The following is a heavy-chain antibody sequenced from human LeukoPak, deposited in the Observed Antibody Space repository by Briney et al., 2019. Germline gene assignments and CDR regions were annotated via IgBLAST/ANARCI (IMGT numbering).Heavy chain of an antibody. J-gene: IGHJ2*01. CDR1: GFNVNSYY. CDR2: LSSGDNT. CDR3: ARDSGPMTVVAWYFDL. Sequence: PGGSLRLSCAASGFNVNSYYMSWVRQAPGRGLEWVSALSSGDNTHYADSVKGRFTISRDNAKNTLYLEMNNLGAEDTAVYYCARDSGPMTVVAWYFDLWGRGTLVTVSS. V-gene: IGHV3-53*01. D-gene: IGHD2-15*01.